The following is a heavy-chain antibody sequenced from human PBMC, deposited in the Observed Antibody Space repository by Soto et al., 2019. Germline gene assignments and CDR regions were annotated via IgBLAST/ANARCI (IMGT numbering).Heavy chain of an antibody. CDR3: ARDLVYSSSELDP. CDR2: VNNDGSST. D-gene: IGHD6-6*01. Sequence: PGGSVRLSCAASGFTFSTYWMHWVRQAPGKGLVWVSRVNNDGSSTTYADSVKGRFTISRDNAKNTLYLQMNSLRAEDTAMYYCARDLVYSSSELDPSGQGTLVTLSS. J-gene: IGHJ5*02. V-gene: IGHV3-74*01. CDR1: GFTFSTYW.